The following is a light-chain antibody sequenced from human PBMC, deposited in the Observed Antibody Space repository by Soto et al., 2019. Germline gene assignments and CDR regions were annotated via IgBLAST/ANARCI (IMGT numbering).Light chain of an antibody. V-gene: IGKV3-20*01. CDR3: QQYGSSTWT. Sequence: EIVWTQSPGTLSLSPGERATLSCRASQSVSSSYLAWYQQKPGQAPRLLIYGASSSATGIPDKYSGSGSGTDFTITICRLEAEDFAVYYCQQYGSSTWTFGQGTKVEIK. CDR2: GAS. J-gene: IGKJ1*01. CDR1: QSVSSSY.